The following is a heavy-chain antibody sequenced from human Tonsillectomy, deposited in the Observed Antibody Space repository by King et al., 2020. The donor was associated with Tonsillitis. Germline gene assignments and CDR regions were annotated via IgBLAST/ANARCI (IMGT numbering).Heavy chain of an antibody. CDR3: ARGTVVVPAARGLGDAFDI. D-gene: IGHD2-2*01. V-gene: IGHV1-46*03. Sequence: QLVQSGAEVKKPGASVKVSCQASGYTFTSYYMHWVRQAPGQGLEWMGLIKPSGGSTSYAQKFQGRVTMTRDTSTSTVYMELSSLRSEDTAVYYCARGTVVVPAARGLGDAFDIWGQGTMVTVSS. J-gene: IGHJ3*02. CDR1: GYTFTSYY. CDR2: IKPSGGST.